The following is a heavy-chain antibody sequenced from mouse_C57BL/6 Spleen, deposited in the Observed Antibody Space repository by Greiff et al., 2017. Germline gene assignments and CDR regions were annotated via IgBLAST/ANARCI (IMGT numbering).Heavy chain of an antibody. D-gene: IGHD2-1*01. Sequence: QVQLQQSGAELVRPGASVTLSCKASGYTFTDYEMHWVKQTPVHGLEWIGAIDPETGGTAYNQKFKGKAILTADKSSSTAYMELRSLTSEDSAVYYCTRYYGNYEGYWGQGTTLTVSS. CDR2: IDPETGGT. CDR3: TRYYGNYEGY. CDR1: GYTFTDYE. J-gene: IGHJ2*01. V-gene: IGHV1-15*01.